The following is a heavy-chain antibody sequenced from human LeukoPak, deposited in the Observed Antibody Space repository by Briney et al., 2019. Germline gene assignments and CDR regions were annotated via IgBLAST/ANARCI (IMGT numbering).Heavy chain of an antibody. Sequence: SGGSLRLSCVASGFTFSSYEMNWVRQAPGKGVEWVSYIYPSSNNISYAASVRGRFIVSRDNAKNSGYLQMNNRRAEETAVYYCAREGGDGYNVGFDYWGQGTLVTVSS. D-gene: IGHD5-24*01. V-gene: IGHV3-48*03. J-gene: IGHJ4*02. CDR3: AREGGDGYNVGFDY. CDR2: IYPSSNNI. CDR1: GFTFSSYE.